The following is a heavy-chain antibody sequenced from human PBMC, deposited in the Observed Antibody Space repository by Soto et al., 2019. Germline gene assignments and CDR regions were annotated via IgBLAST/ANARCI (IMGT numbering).Heavy chain of an antibody. Sequence: SETLSLTCTVAGGTISNYYWSWIRQPPGKGLEWIASISSSGTTNFNPSLKSRVTMSLHTSRNQFSLKLSSVTAADTAVYYCARQKGFDSWGQGTLVTVSS. J-gene: IGHJ4*02. CDR2: ISSSGTT. V-gene: IGHV4-59*08. CDR3: ARQKGFDS. CDR1: GGTISNYY.